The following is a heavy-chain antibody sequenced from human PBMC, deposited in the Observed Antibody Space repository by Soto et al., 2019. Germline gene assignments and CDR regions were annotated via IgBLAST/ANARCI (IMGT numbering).Heavy chain of an antibody. D-gene: IGHD6-25*01. CDR3: ARGRGDY. Sequence: VQLVESGGGLVQPGGSLRLSCAASGFTFSTYWMSWVRQAPGKGLEWVANIKQDGGDKNYVDSVKGRFTISRDNAENSLYLQMNGLRAEDTAVYYCARGRGDYWGQGTLVTVSS. CDR1: GFTFSTYW. J-gene: IGHJ4*02. V-gene: IGHV3-7*01. CDR2: IKQDGGDK.